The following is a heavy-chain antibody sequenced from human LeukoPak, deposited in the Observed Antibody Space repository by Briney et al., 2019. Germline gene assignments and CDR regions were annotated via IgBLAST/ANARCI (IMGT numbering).Heavy chain of an antibody. J-gene: IGHJ6*02. D-gene: IGHD7-27*01. Sequence: GGSLRLSCAASGFTVSSNYMSWVRQAPGKGLEWVSVIYSGGSTYYADSVKGRFTISRDNSKNTLYLQMNSLRAEDTAVYYRARSTWGSRRYYYYGMDVWGQGTTVTVSS. CDR1: GFTVSSNY. CDR3: ARSTWGSRRYYYYGMDV. V-gene: IGHV3-66*02. CDR2: IYSGGST.